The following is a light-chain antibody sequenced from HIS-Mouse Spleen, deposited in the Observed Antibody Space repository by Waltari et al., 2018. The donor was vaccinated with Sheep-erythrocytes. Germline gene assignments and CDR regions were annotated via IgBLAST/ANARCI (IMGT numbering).Light chain of an antibody. CDR2: DVS. CDR1: SSNGGGYNY. CDR3: QAWDSSTYVV. Sequence: QSALTQPRSVSGSPGQSVTISCTGSSSNGGGYNYVSWYQQHPGKAPKLMIYDVSKRPSGVPERFSGSNSGNTATLTISGTQAMDEADYYCQAWDSSTYVVFGGGTKLTVL. J-gene: IGLJ2*01. V-gene: IGLV2-11*01.